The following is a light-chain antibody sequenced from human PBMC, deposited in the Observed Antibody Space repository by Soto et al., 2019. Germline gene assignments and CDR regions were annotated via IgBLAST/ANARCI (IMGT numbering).Light chain of an antibody. V-gene: IGLV1-40*01. CDR3: QSYDSSLSGSL. J-gene: IGLJ2*01. CDR1: SSNIGAGYD. CDR2: GNN. Sequence: QAVVTQPPSVSGAPGQRVTISCTGSSSNIGAGYDVHWYQQLPGTAPKLLIYGNNNRPSGVPDRFSGSKSATSASLAITGLQAEDEADYYCQSYDSSLSGSLFGGGTKLTVL.